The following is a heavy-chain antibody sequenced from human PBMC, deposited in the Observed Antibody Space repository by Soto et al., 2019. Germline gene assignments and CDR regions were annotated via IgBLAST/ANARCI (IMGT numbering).Heavy chain of an antibody. CDR2: IYYSGGT. Sequence: SETLSLTCTVSGGSISSGGYYWSWIRQHPGKGLEWIGYIYYSGGTYYNPSLKSRVTISVDTSKNQFSLKLSSVTAADTAVYYCARASVYYDSSGYYNGAFDIWGQGTMVTVSS. CDR1: GGSISSGGYY. J-gene: IGHJ3*02. CDR3: ARASVYYDSSGYYNGAFDI. V-gene: IGHV4-31*03. D-gene: IGHD3-22*01.